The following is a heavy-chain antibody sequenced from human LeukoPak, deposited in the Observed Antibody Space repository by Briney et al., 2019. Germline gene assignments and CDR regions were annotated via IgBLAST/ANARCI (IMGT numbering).Heavy chain of an antibody. J-gene: IGHJ4*02. CDR2: INHSGST. D-gene: IGHD2-2*01. CDR3: ARVPGRPADVFDH. CDR1: GGSLSGYS. Sequence: PSETLSLTCAVYGGSLSGYSWSWIRQPPGKGLEWIGEINHSGSTNYNPSLKSRVTISADTSKNQFSLKLSAVTAADTAFYYCARVPGRPADVFDHWGQGTLVIVSS. V-gene: IGHV4-34*01.